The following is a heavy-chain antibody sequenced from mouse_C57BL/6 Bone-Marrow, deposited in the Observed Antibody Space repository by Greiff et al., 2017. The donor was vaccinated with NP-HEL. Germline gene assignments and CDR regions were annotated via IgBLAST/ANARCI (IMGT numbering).Heavy chain of an antibody. CDR2: INPSTGGT. J-gene: IGHJ2*01. V-gene: IGHV1-42*01. D-gene: IGHD1-1*02. CDR3: ARGGPYFDY. CDR1: GYSFTGYY. Sequence: EVKLVESGPELVKPGASVKISCKASGYSFTGYYMNWVKQSPEKSLEWIGEINPSTGGTTYNQKFKAKATLTVDKSSSTAYMQLKSLTSEDSAVYYCARGGPYFDYWGQGTTLTVSS.